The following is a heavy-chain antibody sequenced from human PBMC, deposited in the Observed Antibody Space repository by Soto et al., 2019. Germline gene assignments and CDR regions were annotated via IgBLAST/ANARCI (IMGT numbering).Heavy chain of an antibody. Sequence: VQLVESGGGVVQPGGSLRLACAASGFTFRTYGMYWVRQAPGKGLEWGAVIWYDASNEYYADSVKGRFTISRDNSENPLYLQMNSLRAEDTAVYYCARGRVDGGELDLWGQGTLVTVSS. V-gene: IGHV3-33*01. CDR3: ARGRVDGGELDL. D-gene: IGHD1-26*01. CDR1: GFTFRTYG. CDR2: IWYDASNE. J-gene: IGHJ4*02.